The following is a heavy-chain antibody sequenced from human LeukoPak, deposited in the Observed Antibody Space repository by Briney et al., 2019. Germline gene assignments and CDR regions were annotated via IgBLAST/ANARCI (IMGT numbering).Heavy chain of an antibody. CDR2: IFYSGST. J-gene: IGHJ5*02. CDR1: SGSISTSNYY. Sequence: SETLSLTCTVSSGSISTSNYYWGWVRQPPGKALEWIGNIFYSGSTNYNPSLKSRVTISVDTSKNQFSLKLSSVTAADTAVYYCARGRYSGSYLLFGRYNWFDPWGQGTLVTVSS. D-gene: IGHD1-26*01. V-gene: IGHV4-39*07. CDR3: ARGRYSGSYLLFGRYNWFDP.